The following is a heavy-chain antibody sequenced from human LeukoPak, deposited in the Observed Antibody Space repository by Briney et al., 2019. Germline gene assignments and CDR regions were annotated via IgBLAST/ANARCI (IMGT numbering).Heavy chain of an antibody. J-gene: IGHJ3*02. D-gene: IGHD3-16*02. CDR1: GYSISTSNY. V-gene: IGHV4-28*03. CDR3: ARDYPAFDI. Sequence: SDTLSLTCAVSGYSISTSNYWAWIRQPPGKGLEWIGYIYHSGSTYYNPSLKSRVTISVDRSKNQFSLKLSSVTAADTAVYYCARDYPAFDIWGQGTMVTVSS. CDR2: IYHSGST.